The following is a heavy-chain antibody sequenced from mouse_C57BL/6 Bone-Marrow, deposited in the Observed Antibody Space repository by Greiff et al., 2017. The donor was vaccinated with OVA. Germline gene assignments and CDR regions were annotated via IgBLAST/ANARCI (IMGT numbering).Heavy chain of an antibody. CDR3: ASHYDYVSFAY. J-gene: IGHJ3*01. D-gene: IGHD2-4*01. V-gene: IGHV1-64*01. CDR2: IHPNSGST. Sequence: QVQLQQSGAELVKPGASVKLSCKASGYTFTSYWMHWVKQRPGQGLEWIGMIHPNSGSTNYNEKFKSKATLTVDKSSSTAYMQLSSLTSEDSAVYYCASHYDYVSFAYWGQGTLVTVSA. CDR1: GYTFTSYW.